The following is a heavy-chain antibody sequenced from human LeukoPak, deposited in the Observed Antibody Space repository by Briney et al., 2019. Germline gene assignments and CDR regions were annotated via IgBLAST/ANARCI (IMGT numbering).Heavy chain of an antibody. J-gene: IGHJ4*02. CDR2: IRYDGSNK. CDR1: GFTFSSYG. CDR3: AKDLTCSGGSCYSPGLFDY. Sequence: PGGSLRLSCAASGFTFSSYGMHWVRQAPGKGLEWAAFIRYDGSNKYYADSVKGRFTISRDNSKNTLYLQMNSLRAEDTAVYYCAKDLTCSGGSCYSPGLFDYWGQGTLVTVSS. D-gene: IGHD2-15*01. V-gene: IGHV3-30*02.